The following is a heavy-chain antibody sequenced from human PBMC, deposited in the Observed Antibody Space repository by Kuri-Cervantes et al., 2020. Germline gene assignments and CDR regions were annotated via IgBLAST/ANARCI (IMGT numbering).Heavy chain of an antibody. CDR3: ARGYYYDSSGYYYGYYYYYMDV. CDR1: GGSISSYY. D-gene: IGHD3-22*01. J-gene: IGHJ6*03. Sequence: SETLSLTCTVSGGSISSYYWSWIRQPPGKGLEWIGYIYYSGSTNYNPSLRSRVTISVDTPKNQFSLKLSSVTAADTAVYYCARGYYYDSSGYYYGYYYYYMDVWGKGTTVTVSS. V-gene: IGHV4-59*01. CDR2: IYYSGST.